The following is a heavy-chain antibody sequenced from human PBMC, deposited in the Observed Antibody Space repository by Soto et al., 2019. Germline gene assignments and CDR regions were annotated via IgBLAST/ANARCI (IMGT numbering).Heavy chain of an antibody. V-gene: IGHV4-59*01. CDR1: GGSMSSYY. CDR2: MYYSGST. Sequence: PSETLSLTCSVSGGSMSSYYWTWIRQSPGKGLEWIGYMYYSGSTDYNPSLKSRVTISVDTSNNQFSLKLNSVTAADTAVYYCARAKFESTGWHQFDIWGQGTLVTVSS. CDR3: ARAKFESTGWHQFDI. D-gene: IGHD7-27*01. J-gene: IGHJ4*02.